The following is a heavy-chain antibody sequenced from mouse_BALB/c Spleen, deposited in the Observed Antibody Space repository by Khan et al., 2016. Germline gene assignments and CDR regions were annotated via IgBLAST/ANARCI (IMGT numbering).Heavy chain of an antibody. Sequence: EVQLRESGPGLVKPSQSLSLTCTVTGYSITSDYAWNWIRQFPGNKLEWMGYISYSGSTSYNPSLKSRISITRDTSKNQFFLQLNSVTTEDTATYYGARWRRYASFDYWGQGTTLTVSS. CDR1: GYSITSDYA. V-gene: IGHV3-2*02. D-gene: IGHD2-14*01. CDR3: ARWRRYASFDY. J-gene: IGHJ2*01. CDR2: ISYSGST.